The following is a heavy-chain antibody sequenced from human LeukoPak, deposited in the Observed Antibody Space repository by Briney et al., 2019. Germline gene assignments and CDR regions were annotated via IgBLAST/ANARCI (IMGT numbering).Heavy chain of an antibody. J-gene: IGHJ3*02. Sequence: SQTLSLTCTVSGGSISSGDYYWSWIRQPPGKGLEWIGYIYYSGSTYYNPSLKSRVTISVDTSKNQFSLKLSSVTAADTAVYYCARGDYDSSGYYGPPDAFDIWGQGTMVTVSS. CDR1: GGSISSGDYY. V-gene: IGHV4-30-4*01. CDR2: IYYSGST. CDR3: ARGDYDSSGYYGPPDAFDI. D-gene: IGHD3-22*01.